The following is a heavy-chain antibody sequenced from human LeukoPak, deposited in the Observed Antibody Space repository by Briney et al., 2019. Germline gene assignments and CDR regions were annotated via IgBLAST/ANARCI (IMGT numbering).Heavy chain of an antibody. Sequence: SETLSLTCIVSGGSISSSSYYWGWIRQPPGKGLEWIGNIYYSGSTYYNPSLKSRVTISIDTSKTQFSLKLSSVTAADTAVYYCAGRGYCSGGSCYGVSMDVWGQGSTVTVSS. CDR2: IYYSGST. V-gene: IGHV4-39*01. J-gene: IGHJ6*02. D-gene: IGHD2-15*01. CDR3: AGRGYCSGGSCYGVSMDV. CDR1: GGSISSSSYY.